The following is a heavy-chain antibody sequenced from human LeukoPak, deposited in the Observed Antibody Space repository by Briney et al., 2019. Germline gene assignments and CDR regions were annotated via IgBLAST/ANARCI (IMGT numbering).Heavy chain of an antibody. CDR1: GFTLSSYE. V-gene: IGHV3-23*01. D-gene: IGHD3-10*02. Sequence: GGSLRLSCTASGFTLSSYEMSWVRQAPGKGLEWVSSIYYSGGDTHYADSVKGRFTISRDNSKNTLYLQMNSLRAEDTAVYYCAELGITMIGGVWGKGTTVTISS. CDR2: IYYSGGDT. CDR3: AELGITMIGGV. J-gene: IGHJ6*04.